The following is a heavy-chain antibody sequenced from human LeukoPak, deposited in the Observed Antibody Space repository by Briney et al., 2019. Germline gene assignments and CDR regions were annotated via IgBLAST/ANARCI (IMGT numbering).Heavy chain of an antibody. D-gene: IGHD3-9*01. Sequence: GGSLRLSCAASGFTFSSYWMSWVRQAPGKGLEWMANIQQDGSEKYYVDSVKGRFTISRDNAKNSLYLQMNSLRAEDTAVYYCARDASLSDILTGPYYYMDVWGKGTTVTVSS. CDR2: IQQDGSEK. V-gene: IGHV3-7*01. CDR3: ARDASLSDILTGPYYYMDV. CDR1: GFTFSSYW. J-gene: IGHJ6*03.